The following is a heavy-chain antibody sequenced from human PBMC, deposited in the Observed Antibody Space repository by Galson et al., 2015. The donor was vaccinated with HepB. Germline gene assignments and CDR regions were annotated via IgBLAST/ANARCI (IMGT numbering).Heavy chain of an antibody. V-gene: IGHV4-39*07. CDR3: ARDKGAEWLVRGWFDP. J-gene: IGHJ5*02. D-gene: IGHD6-19*01. Sequence: LSLTCTVSGGSLSTTSYYWGWIRQPPGKGLEWIGSVYYTGSTDYNPSLNSRVAISVDTSKNQFSLKMTSVTAADTAVYYCARDKGAEWLVRGWFDPWGQGTLVIVSS. CDR1: GGSLSTTSYY. CDR2: VYYTGST.